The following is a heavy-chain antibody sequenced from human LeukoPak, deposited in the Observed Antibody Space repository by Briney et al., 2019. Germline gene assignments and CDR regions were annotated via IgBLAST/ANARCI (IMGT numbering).Heavy chain of an antibody. CDR1: GGSFSGYY. CDR2: ISGSGGRI. Sequence: LSLTCAVYGGSFSGYYWSWIRQPPGKGLEWVSAISGSGGRIYYGASVKGRFTISRDNAKNSLYLQMNSLRAEDTAVYYCARGSGHSEDYWGQGTLVTVSS. CDR3: ARGSGHSEDY. J-gene: IGHJ4*02. V-gene: IGHV3-11*04.